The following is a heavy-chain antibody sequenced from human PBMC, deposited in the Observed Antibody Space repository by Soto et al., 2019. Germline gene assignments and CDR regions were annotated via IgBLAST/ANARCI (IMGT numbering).Heavy chain of an antibody. CDR3: ARSTAMVTDY. CDR2: IYYSGST. CDR1: GGSVSSGSYY. V-gene: IGHV4-61*01. J-gene: IGHJ4*02. Sequence: SETLSLTCTVSGGSVSSGSYYWSWIRQPPGKGLEWIGYIYYSGSTNYNPSLKSRVTISVDTSKNQFSLKLSSVTAADTAVYYCARSTAMVTDYWGLGTLVTVSS. D-gene: IGHD5-18*01.